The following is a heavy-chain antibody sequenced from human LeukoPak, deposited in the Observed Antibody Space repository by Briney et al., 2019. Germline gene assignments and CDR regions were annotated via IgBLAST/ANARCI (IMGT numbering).Heavy chain of an antibody. J-gene: IGHJ5*02. Sequence: GGSLRLSCAASGFTFDDYGMSWVRQAPGKGLEWVSGINWNGGSTGYADSVKGRFTISRDNAKNSLYLQMNSLRAEDTALYYCARVIAGYSSWYTFDPWGQGTLVTVSS. V-gene: IGHV3-20*04. D-gene: IGHD6-13*01. CDR2: INWNGGST. CDR3: ARVIAGYSSWYTFDP. CDR1: GFTFDDYG.